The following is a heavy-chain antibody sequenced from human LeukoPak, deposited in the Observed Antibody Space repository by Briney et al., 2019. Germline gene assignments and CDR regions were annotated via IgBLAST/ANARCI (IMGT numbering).Heavy chain of an antibody. D-gene: IGHD3-10*01. CDR1: GGSISSSSYY. CDR3: AREVTMVRGGPILVYFDY. V-gene: IGHV4-39*07. J-gene: IGHJ4*02. CDR2: IYYSGST. Sequence: SETLSLTCTVSGGSISSSSYYCGWIRQPPGKGPEWIGSIYYSGSTYYNPSLKSRVTISVDTSKNQFSLKLSSVTAADTAVYYCAREVTMVRGGPILVYFDYWGQGTLVTVSS.